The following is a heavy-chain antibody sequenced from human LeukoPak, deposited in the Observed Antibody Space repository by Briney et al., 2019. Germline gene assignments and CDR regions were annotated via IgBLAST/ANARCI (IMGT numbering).Heavy chain of an antibody. CDR2: IYYSGST. Sequence: PSETLSLTCTVSGGSISSSSYYWGWIRQPPGKGLEWIGSIYYSGSTYYNPSLKSRVTISVDTSKNQFSLKLSSVTAADTAVYYCARARGGSYRLYRYYFDYWGQGTLVTVSS. J-gene: IGHJ4*02. D-gene: IGHD3-16*02. V-gene: IGHV4-39*07. CDR1: GGSISSSSYY. CDR3: ARARGGSYRLYRYYFDY.